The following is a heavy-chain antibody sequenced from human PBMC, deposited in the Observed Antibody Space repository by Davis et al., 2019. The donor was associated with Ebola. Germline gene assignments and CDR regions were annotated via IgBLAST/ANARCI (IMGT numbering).Heavy chain of an antibody. Sequence: MPSETLSLTCTVSGGSISSYYWSWIRQPPGKGLEWIGYIYYSGSTNYNPSLKSRVTISVDPSKNHFSLKLSSVTAADTAVYYCARDSRWLVPGTYYYYGMDVWGQGTTVTVSS. CDR1: GGSISSYY. CDR2: IYYSGST. D-gene: IGHD6-19*01. J-gene: IGHJ6*02. CDR3: ARDSRWLVPGTYYYYGMDV. V-gene: IGHV4-59*01.